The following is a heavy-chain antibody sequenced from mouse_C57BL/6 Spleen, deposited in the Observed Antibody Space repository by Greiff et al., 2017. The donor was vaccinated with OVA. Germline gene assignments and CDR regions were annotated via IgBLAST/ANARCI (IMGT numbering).Heavy chain of an antibody. V-gene: IGHV1-69*01. CDR1: GYTFTSYW. CDR3: ARGYYYGSSPYFDV. J-gene: IGHJ1*03. D-gene: IGHD1-1*01. CDR2: IDPSDSYT. Sequence: QVQLKQPGAELVMPGASVKLSCKASGYTFTSYWMHWVKQRPGQGLEWIGEIDPSDSYTNYNQKFKGKSTLTVDKSSSTAYMQLSSLTSEDSAVYYCARGYYYGSSPYFDVWGTGTTVTVSS.